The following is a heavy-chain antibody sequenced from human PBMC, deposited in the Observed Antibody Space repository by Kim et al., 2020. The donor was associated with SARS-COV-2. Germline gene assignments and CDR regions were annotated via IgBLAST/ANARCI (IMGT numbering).Heavy chain of an antibody. CDR1: GGSISSYY. V-gene: IGHV4-59*01. CDR3: ARTSYSSSWYPPFDP. D-gene: IGHD6-13*01. J-gene: IGHJ5*02. CDR2: IYYSGST. Sequence: SETLSLTCTVSGGSISSYYWSWIRQPPGKGLEWIGYIYYSGSTNYNPSLKSRVTISVDTSKNQFSLKLSSVTAADTAVYYCARTSYSSSWYPPFDPWGQGTLVTVSS.